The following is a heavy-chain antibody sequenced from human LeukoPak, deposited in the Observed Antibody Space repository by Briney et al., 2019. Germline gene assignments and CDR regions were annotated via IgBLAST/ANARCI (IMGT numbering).Heavy chain of an antibody. CDR1: GFTFGDYA. CDR3: SRNGSGDYVLDY. D-gene: IGHD4-17*01. V-gene: IGHV3-49*03. J-gene: IGHJ4*02. Sequence: GRSLRLSCTASGFTFGDYAMSWFRQAPEKGLEWVGLIRTKAYGGTTEYAASVKGRFIISRDDSKSIAYLQMNSLKTEDTAVYYCSRNGSGDYVLDYWGQGTPVTVSS. CDR2: IRTKAYGGTT.